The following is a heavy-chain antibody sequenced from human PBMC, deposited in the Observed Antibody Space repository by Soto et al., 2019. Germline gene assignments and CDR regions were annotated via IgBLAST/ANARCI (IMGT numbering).Heavy chain of an antibody. CDR3: ARGDSSGWYGGGAFFDY. J-gene: IGHJ4*02. V-gene: IGHV4-34*01. CDR1: GGSFSGYY. CDR2: IKHSGNT. D-gene: IGHD6-19*01. Sequence: PSETLSLTGAVYGGSFSGYYWSWIRQPPGKGLEWIGEIKHSGNTNYNPALKSRVTISVDTSKNQFSLKLSSVTASDTAVYYCARGDSSGWYGGGAFFDYWGQGTRATVS.